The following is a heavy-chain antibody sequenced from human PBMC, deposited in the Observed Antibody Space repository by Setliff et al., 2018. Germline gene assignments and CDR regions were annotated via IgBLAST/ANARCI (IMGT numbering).Heavy chain of an antibody. D-gene: IGHD3-22*01. CDR1: GFTVSNKF. CDR3: ATCEHDSNAYPRYFDQ. Sequence: GGSLRLSCAASGFTVSNKFMSWVRQAPGKGLEWVSVIYRRGSTHHADSVRGRFTISRDTSKNTVFLQMKGLRAEDTAVYYCATCEHDSNAYPRYFDQWGLGTLVTVSS. CDR2: IYRRGST. J-gene: IGHJ4*02. V-gene: IGHV3-66*02.